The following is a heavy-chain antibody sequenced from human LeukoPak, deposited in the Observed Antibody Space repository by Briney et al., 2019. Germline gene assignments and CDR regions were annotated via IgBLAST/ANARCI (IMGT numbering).Heavy chain of an antibody. CDR1: GYSISSGGYY. CDR3: ARDVTEVTTHDAFDI. CDR2: IWSSGSS. Sequence: SQTLSLTCTVSGYSISSGGYYWSWLRQPAGRGLEWIGRIWSSGSSNYSPSLKSRVSLSVATFRNQFSLTLYSVTAADTAIYSCARDVTEVTTHDAFDIWGQGKMVTVSS. V-gene: IGHV4-61*02. D-gene: IGHD1-20*01. J-gene: IGHJ3*02.